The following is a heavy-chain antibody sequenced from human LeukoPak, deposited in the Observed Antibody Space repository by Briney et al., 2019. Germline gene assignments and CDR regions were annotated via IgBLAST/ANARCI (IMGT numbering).Heavy chain of an antibody. CDR2: ISYDGSNK. D-gene: IGHD1-26*01. J-gene: IGHJ4*02. CDR1: GFTFSSYA. CDR3: AKSPGRSGGSYYFDY. Sequence: PGRSLRLSCAASGFTFSSYAMHWVRQAPGKGLEWVAVISYDGSNKYYADSVKGRFTISRDNSKNTLYLQMNSLRAEDTAVYYCAKSPGRSGGSYYFDYWGQGTLVTVSS. V-gene: IGHV3-30*04.